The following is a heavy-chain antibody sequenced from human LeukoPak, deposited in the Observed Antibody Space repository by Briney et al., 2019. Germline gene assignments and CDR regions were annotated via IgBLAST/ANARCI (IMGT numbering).Heavy chain of an antibody. CDR3: AREVGATHGWFVP. Sequence: PSETLSLTCTVSGDFVSRGSYYWSWIRQPPGKGLEWIGYIFYSGSTTYNPSLKSRVTISIDASKNQFSLKVSSVTAADTAVYYCAREVGATHGWFVPWGQGTLVTVSS. V-gene: IGHV4-61*01. CDR2: IFYSGST. CDR1: GDFVSRGSYY. D-gene: IGHD1-26*01. J-gene: IGHJ5*02.